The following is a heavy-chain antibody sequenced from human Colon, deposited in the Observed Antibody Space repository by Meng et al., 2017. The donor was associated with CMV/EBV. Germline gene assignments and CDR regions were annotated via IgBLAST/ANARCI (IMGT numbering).Heavy chain of an antibody. V-gene: IGHV3-23*03. CDR3: AKGSLEWLYYGMDV. CDR2: IYAGGRST. J-gene: IGHJ6*02. Sequence: GGSLRLSCAGSGFTFSNHAMSWVRQAPGKGLEWVSGIYAGGRSTYFADSVKGRFPITRDASKNTLYLQMHSLRAEDTAVYYCAKGSLEWLYYGMDVWGQGTTVTVSS. D-gene: IGHD3-3*01. CDR1: GFTFSNHA.